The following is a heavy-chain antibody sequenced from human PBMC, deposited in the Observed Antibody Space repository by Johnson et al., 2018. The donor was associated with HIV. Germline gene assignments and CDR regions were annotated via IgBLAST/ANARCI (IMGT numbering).Heavy chain of an antibody. V-gene: IGHV3-13*01. CDR3: AREGATIEGRSTFDI. J-gene: IGHJ3*02. Sequence: VQLVESGGGLVQPGGSLRLSCAASGFTFSRYDMHWVRQATGKGLEWVSGIGTAGDTYYPGSVKGRFTISRENAKNTLYLQMNSLGAEDTAVYYCAREGATIEGRSTFDIWGPGTMVTVSS. CDR2: IGTAGDT. CDR1: GFTFSRYD. D-gene: IGHD5-24*01.